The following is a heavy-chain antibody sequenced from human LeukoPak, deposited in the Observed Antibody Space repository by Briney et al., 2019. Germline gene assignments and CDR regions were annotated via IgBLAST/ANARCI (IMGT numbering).Heavy chain of an antibody. CDR2: IDTDGSST. V-gene: IGHV3-74*01. J-gene: IGHJ4*02. CDR3: AKVDYPTFDY. CDR1: GFTFGSYW. D-gene: IGHD3-16*01. Sequence: GGSLRLSCAAYGFTFGSYWMHWVRQAPGKGLVWASRIDTDGSSTSDADSVKGRFTISRDNSKNTLYLQMNSLRAEDTAIYYCAKVDYPTFDYWGQGTLVTVSS.